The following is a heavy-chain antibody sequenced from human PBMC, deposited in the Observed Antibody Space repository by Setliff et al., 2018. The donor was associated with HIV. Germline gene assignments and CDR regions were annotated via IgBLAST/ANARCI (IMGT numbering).Heavy chain of an antibody. Sequence: SETLSLTCTVSGGSISNSNYFWGWIRQPPGKGLEWIGRIYSSGSTYYQPSLQGRVSMSTDSSKNHFSLSLRYVTAADTAVYYCARSFSGRYFWSGYYTGPDPKGENAFDIWGQGTMVTVSS. V-gene: IGHV4-39*02. J-gene: IGHJ3*02. CDR3: ARSFSGRYFWSGYYTGPDPKGENAFDI. CDR1: GGSISNSNYF. CDR2: IYSSGST. D-gene: IGHD3-3*01.